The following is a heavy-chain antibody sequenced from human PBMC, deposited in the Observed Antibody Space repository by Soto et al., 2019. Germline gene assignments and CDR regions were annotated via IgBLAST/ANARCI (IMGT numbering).Heavy chain of an antibody. CDR2: INHSGST. CDR3: ASLNPIYWFDY. CDR1: GGSFSGYY. D-gene: IGHD5-12*01. V-gene: IGHV4-34*01. Sequence: PSETLSLTCAVYGGSFSGYYWSWIRQPPGKGLEWIGEINHSGSTDYNPSLKSRVTISVDTSKNQFSLKLSSVTAADTAVYYCASLNPIYWFDYWGQGTLVTVS. J-gene: IGHJ4*02.